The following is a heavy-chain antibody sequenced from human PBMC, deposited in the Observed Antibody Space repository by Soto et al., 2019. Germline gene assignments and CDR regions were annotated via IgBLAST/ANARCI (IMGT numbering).Heavy chain of an antibody. J-gene: IGHJ5*02. CDR3: ARGGLIRFGDLSDLHWFDT. D-gene: IGHD3-10*01. CDR2: VDYSGST. Sequence: QVQLQESGPGLVKPSETLSLRCTVSGASVSSGSHYWSWIRQPPGKGLEWIAYVDYSGSTKYNPSLMSRATISADTSNNEFSLKLSFVTAADTAVYYCARGGLIRFGDLSDLHWFDTWGQGTLVTVSS. V-gene: IGHV4-61*01. CDR1: GASVSSGSHY.